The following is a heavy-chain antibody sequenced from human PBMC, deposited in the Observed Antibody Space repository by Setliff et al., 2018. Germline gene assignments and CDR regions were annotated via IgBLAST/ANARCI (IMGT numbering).Heavy chain of an antibody. Sequence: SETLSLTCSVYGESFSNNYWSWLRQPPGKGLEWIGESDHGGNTTIHPSLKSRLTMSVDTSKNQFSLILSSVTAADTAVYYCVRGRIRGSCSGPSCTYDAFDIWGQGTTVTVSS. V-gene: IGHV4-34*01. J-gene: IGHJ3*02. CDR3: VRGRIRGSCSGPSCTYDAFDI. CDR1: GESFSNNY. D-gene: IGHD2-2*01. CDR2: SDHGGNT.